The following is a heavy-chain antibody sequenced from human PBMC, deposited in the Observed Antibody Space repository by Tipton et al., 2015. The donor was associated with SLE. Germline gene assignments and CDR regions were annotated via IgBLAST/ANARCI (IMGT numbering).Heavy chain of an antibody. CDR2: IYTSGGT. CDR3: AREDYFGTGIWS. Sequence: TLSLTCTVSGGSISTTSYHWSWIRQPAGRGLEWIGRIYTSGGTNYSPSLKSRVTISVDTSKNQFSLKLTSVVAADTGVYFCAREDYFGTGIWSWGQGTLVTVSS. V-gene: IGHV4-61*02. CDR1: GGSISTTSYH. D-gene: IGHD3-10*01. J-gene: IGHJ1*01.